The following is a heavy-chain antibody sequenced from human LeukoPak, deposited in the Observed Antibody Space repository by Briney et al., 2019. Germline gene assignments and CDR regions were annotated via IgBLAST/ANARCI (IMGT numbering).Heavy chain of an antibody. Sequence: PGGSLRLSCAASGFTFSSYAMSWVRQAPGKGLEWVSGISGSGGSTYYADSAKGRFTISRDNSKNTLYVQMNSLRAEDTAVYYCAKEKLPSGYSFLTDYWGQGTLVTVSS. CDR1: GFTFSSYA. D-gene: IGHD5-18*01. CDR3: AKEKLPSGYSFLTDY. CDR2: ISGSGGST. V-gene: IGHV3-23*01. J-gene: IGHJ4*02.